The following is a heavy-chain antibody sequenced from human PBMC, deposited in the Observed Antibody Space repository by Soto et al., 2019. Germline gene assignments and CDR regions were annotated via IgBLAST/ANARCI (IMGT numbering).Heavy chain of an antibody. V-gene: IGHV1-69*02. D-gene: IGHD3-16*02. CDR1: GGTFRNYP. CDR3: ARGPFVVLNYVES. CDR2: IFPLTDIP. J-gene: IGHJ4*02. Sequence: QVQLVQSGTEVKKPGSSVTVSCKASGGTFRNYPINWVRQAPGQGLEWMGSIFPLTDIPDYAQNFQARLTISADKSTSTAYMELSSLTSDDTAMYFCARGPFVVLNYVESWGQGTLVTVSS.